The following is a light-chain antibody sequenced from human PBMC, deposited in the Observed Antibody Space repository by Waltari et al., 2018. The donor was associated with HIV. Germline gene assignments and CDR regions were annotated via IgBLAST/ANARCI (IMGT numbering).Light chain of an antibody. J-gene: IGLJ2*01. CDR3: CSYAGSSAAV. CDR1: SSDVGNYNL. CDR2: EVS. Sequence: QSALTQPASVSGSPGQSITISCTGTSSDVGNYNLVSWYQQHPGKVPKVMIYEVSKRPSGVSNRFSGSKSGNRASLTISGLQAEDEADYYCCSYAGSSAAVFGGGTKLTVL. V-gene: IGLV2-23*02.